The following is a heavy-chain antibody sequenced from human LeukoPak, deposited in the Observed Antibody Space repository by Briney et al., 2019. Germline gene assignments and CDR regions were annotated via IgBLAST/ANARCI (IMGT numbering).Heavy chain of an antibody. CDR1: GGSFSGYY. D-gene: IGHD2-2*01. V-gene: IGHV4-34*01. CDR2: INHSERN. J-gene: IGHJ4*02. Sequence: SETLSLTCAVYGGSFSGYYWSWLRQPPGKGLEWIGEINHSERNNYNPSLKSRVTISVDTSKNQFSLKLSSVTAADTAVYYCARGEEFQFSIVVVPAARPRVFDYWGQGTLVTVSS. CDR3: ARGEEFQFSIVVVPAARPRVFDY.